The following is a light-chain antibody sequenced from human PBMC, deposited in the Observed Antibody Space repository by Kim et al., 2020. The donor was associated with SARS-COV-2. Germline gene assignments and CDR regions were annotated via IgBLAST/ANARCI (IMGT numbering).Light chain of an antibody. J-gene: IGKJ1*01. Sequence: ASVGDTVTLTCRASQAIGPWLAWYQQRPGNAPKLLISGSSDLETGVPSRFSGSGSGTDFTLTIISLQPEDFATDYCQQGTTFPWTFGPGTKVDIK. CDR2: GSS. CDR3: QQGTTFPWT. CDR1: QAIGPW. V-gene: IGKV1-12*01.